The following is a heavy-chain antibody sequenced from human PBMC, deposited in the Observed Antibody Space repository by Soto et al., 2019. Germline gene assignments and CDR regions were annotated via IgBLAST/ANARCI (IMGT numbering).Heavy chain of an antibody. CDR1: GFTFRSYG. J-gene: IGHJ6*02. D-gene: IGHD2-2*01. Sequence: QMQLVESGGGVVQPGRSLRLSCAASGFTFRSYGIHWVRQAPGKGLEWVAIIWFDGSKKYYVDSVKGRFAVSRDNSKNTLYLQMNSLRVEDTAVYYCARDRLVPYGSGMDVWGQGTTVTVSS. V-gene: IGHV3-33*01. CDR2: IWFDGSKK. CDR3: ARDRLVPYGSGMDV.